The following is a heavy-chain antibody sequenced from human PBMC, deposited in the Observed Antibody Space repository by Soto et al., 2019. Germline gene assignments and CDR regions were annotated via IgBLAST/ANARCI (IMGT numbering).Heavy chain of an antibody. J-gene: IGHJ6*03. Sequence: GGSLRLSCAASGFTFSSYAMSWVRQAPGKGLEWVSAISGSGGSTYYADSVKGRFTISRDNSKNTLYLQMNSLRAEDTAVYYCAKDWGVAGTSIYGEYYMDVWGKGTTVTVSS. CDR1: GFTFSSYA. D-gene: IGHD6-19*01. CDR3: AKDWGVAGTSIYGEYYMDV. CDR2: ISGSGGST. V-gene: IGHV3-23*01.